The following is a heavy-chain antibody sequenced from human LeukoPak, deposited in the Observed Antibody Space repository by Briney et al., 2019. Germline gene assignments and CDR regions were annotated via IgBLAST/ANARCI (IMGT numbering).Heavy chain of an antibody. Sequence: SETLSLTRTVSGGSISISSYYWGWIRQTPGKGLEWIGSIYYSGSTYYNPSLKSRVTISVDTSKNQFSLKLSSVTAADTAVYYCARRVTIFGVDRAYYYMDVWGKGTTVTVSS. CDR1: GGSISISSYY. CDR3: ARRVTIFGVDRAYYYMDV. V-gene: IGHV4-39*01. D-gene: IGHD3-3*01. J-gene: IGHJ6*03. CDR2: IYYSGST.